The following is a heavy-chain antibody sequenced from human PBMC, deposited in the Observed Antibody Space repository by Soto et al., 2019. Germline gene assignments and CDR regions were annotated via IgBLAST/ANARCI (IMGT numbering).Heavy chain of an antibody. CDR2: IIRIFHTP. V-gene: IGHV1-69*01. D-gene: IGHD4-4*01. Sequence: VQLVQSGAEVKKPGSSVKVSCKASGGTFSSYAFSWVRQAPGQGLEWMGGIIRIFHTPTYAQKFQGRVTITADESTSTAYMELISLRSDDTAVYYCVHRRDDYNSAFFDYWGQGTLVTVSS. CDR1: GGTFSSYA. J-gene: IGHJ4*02. CDR3: VHRRDDYNSAFFDY.